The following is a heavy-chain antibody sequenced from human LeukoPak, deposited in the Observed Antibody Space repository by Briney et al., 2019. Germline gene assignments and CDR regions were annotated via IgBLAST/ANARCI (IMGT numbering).Heavy chain of an antibody. CDR2: ISYDGSNK. CDR1: GFTFSSYA. J-gene: IGHJ4*02. D-gene: IGHD3-3*01. V-gene: IGHV3-30-3*01. Sequence: GGSLRLSCAASGFTFSSYATHWVRQAPGKGLEWVAVISYDGSNKYYADSVKGRFTISRDNSKNTLYLQMNSLRAEDTAVYYCARDLRSDWFLEWLFLDYWGQGTLVTVSS. CDR3: ARDLRSDWFLEWLFLDY.